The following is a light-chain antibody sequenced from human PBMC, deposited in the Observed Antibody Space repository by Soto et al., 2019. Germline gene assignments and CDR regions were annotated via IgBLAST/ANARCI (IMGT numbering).Light chain of an antibody. Sequence: QSVLTQPPSVSAAPGQKVTISCSGSSSNIGNNYVSWYRQFPGTAPKLLIYDNDQRPSEIPDRFSGSKSGTSATLGITGLQTGDEAEYYCGTWDSSLSAGVFGGGTKLTVL. CDR1: SSNIGNNY. J-gene: IGLJ3*02. CDR3: GTWDSSLSAGV. V-gene: IGLV1-51*01. CDR2: DND.